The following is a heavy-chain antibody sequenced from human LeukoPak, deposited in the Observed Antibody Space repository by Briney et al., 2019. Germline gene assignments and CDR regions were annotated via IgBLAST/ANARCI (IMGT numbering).Heavy chain of an antibody. D-gene: IGHD4-17*01. Sequence: SETLSLTCTVSGGSISSSSYYWGWIRQPPGKGLEWIGSIYYSGSTNYNPSLKSRVTISVDTSKNQFSLKLSSVTAADTAVYYCARVGDYGDYAFDYWGQGTLVTVSS. CDR1: GGSISSSSYY. CDR2: IYYSGST. CDR3: ARVGDYGDYAFDY. V-gene: IGHV4-39*07. J-gene: IGHJ4*02.